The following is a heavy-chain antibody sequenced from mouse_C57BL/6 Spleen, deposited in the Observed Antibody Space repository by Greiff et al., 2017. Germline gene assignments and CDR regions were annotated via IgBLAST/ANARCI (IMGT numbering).Heavy chain of an antibody. CDR3: AREGMGRDAMDY. CDR1: GYTFTDYN. CDR2: INPNNGGT. J-gene: IGHJ4*01. D-gene: IGHD4-1*01. Sequence: VQLQQSGPELVKPGASVKIPCKASGYTFTDYNMDWVKQSHGKSLEWIGAINPNNGGTIYNQKFKGKATLTVDKSTSTAYMELRSLTSEDTAVYYCAREGMGRDAMDYWGQGTSVTVSS. V-gene: IGHV1-18*01.